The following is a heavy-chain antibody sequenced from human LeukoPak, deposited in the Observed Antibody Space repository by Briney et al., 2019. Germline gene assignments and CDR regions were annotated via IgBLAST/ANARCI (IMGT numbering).Heavy chain of an antibody. CDR1: GGSFSGYY. V-gene: IGHV4-59*01. J-gene: IGHJ6*02. CDR3: ARDGGTLGMDV. CDR2: IYYSGST. D-gene: IGHD2-15*01. Sequence: PSETLSLTCAVYGGSFSGYYWSWIRQPPGKGLEWIGYIYYSGSTNYNPSLKSRVTISVDTSKNQFSLKLSSVTAADTAVYYCARDGGTLGMDVWGQGTTVTVSS.